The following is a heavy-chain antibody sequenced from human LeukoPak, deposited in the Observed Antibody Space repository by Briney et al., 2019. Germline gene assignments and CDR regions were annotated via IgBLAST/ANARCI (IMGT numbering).Heavy chain of an antibody. CDR3: GQIGQGYSSSSTTS. CDR2: ITGSGGGS. J-gene: IGHJ5*02. V-gene: IGHV3-23*01. D-gene: IGHD6-13*01. CDR1: GFTFGSYA. Sequence: GGSLRLSCAASGFTFGSYAMNWVRQAPGKGLEWVSSITGSGGGSFYADPVKGRFTISRDNSKNTLYLHLNSLRAEDTAIYYCGQIGQGYSSSSTTSWGQGTLVTVSS.